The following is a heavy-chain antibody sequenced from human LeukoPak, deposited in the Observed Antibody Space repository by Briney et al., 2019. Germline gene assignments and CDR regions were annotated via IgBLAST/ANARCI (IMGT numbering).Heavy chain of an antibody. J-gene: IGHJ4*02. CDR1: GFTFADYA. Sequence: GGSLRLSCAASGFTFADYAMNWFRQAPGKGLEWVSAIRARAGSTYYGDSVKGRFAVSRDNSKNTFYLQMNSLRAEDTAVYYCAKDPHSFLSPVVVDFDQWGQGTLVIVSS. CDR3: AKDPHSFLSPVVVDFDQ. D-gene: IGHD2-15*01. CDR2: IRARAGST. V-gene: IGHV3-23*01.